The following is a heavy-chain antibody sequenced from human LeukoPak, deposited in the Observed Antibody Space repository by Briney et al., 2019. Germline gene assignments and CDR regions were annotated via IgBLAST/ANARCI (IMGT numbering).Heavy chain of an antibody. Sequence: SETLSLTCTVSNGSISSYHWSWVRQPPGKGLEWIGYIYSSGNTNYNPSLKSRVTMSVDTSKNQFSLKLSSVTAADTAVYYCARHAAWYFDNWGQGTLVTVSS. CDR2: IYSSGNT. CDR3: ARHAAWYFDN. J-gene: IGHJ4*02. D-gene: IGHD6-25*01. CDR1: NGSISSYH. V-gene: IGHV4-4*09.